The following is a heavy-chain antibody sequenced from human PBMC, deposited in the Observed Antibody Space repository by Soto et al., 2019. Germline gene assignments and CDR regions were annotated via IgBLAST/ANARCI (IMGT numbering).Heavy chain of an antibody. Sequence: SETLSLNCTVSDVSSGNYDFNWIRQPPGKGLEWIGYIYYSGSTNYNPSLKSRVTISLDTSKDQFSLKLSSVTAADTAVYYCARHYGSGSRPHYWGQGTLVTGSS. CDR2: IYYSGST. V-gene: IGHV4-59*01. J-gene: IGHJ4*02. D-gene: IGHD3-10*01. CDR3: ARHYGSGSRPHY. CDR1: DVSSGNYD.